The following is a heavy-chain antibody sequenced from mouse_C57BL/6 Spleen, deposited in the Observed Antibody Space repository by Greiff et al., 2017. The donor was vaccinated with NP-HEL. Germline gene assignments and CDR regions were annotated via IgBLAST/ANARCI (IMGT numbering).Heavy chain of an antibody. Sequence: QVQLQQSGPELVKPGASVKISCKASGYAFSSSWMNWVKRRPGKGLEWIGRIYPGDGDTNYNGKFKGKATLTADKSSSTAYMQLSSLTSEDSAVYFCARSRLLPPFDYWGQGTTLTVSS. CDR1: GYAFSSSW. CDR2: IYPGDGDT. J-gene: IGHJ2*01. D-gene: IGHD1-1*01. CDR3: ARSRLLPPFDY. V-gene: IGHV1-82*01.